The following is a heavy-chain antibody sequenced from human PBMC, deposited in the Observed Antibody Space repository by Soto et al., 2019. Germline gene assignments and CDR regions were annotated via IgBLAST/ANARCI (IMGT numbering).Heavy chain of an antibody. J-gene: IGHJ4*02. Sequence: TLSLTCTVSGGSISSGGYYWSWIRQHTGKGLEWIGYIYYSGSTYYNPSLKRRVTISVATSNNQFSLKLSSWTAADPAGDYCARAARYYDILTGYYWYFDYWGQGTLVTVSS. CDR2: IYYSGST. CDR1: GGSISSGGYY. V-gene: IGHV4-31*03. D-gene: IGHD3-9*01. CDR3: ARAARYYDILTGYYWYFDY.